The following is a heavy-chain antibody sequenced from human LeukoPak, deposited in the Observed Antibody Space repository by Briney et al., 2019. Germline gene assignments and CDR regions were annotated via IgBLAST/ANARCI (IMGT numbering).Heavy chain of an antibody. CDR2: ISGSAATT. J-gene: IGHJ4*02. CDR3: ARDPPYYDSSGYYSD. D-gene: IGHD3-22*01. Sequence: PGGSLRLSCAASGFTFSTYGMTWVRQAPGKGLEWVSAISGSAATTFYADSVKGRFTISRDNSKNTLYLQMNSLRAEDTAVYYCARDPPYYDSSGYYSDWGQGTLVTVSS. CDR1: GFTFSTYG. V-gene: IGHV3-23*01.